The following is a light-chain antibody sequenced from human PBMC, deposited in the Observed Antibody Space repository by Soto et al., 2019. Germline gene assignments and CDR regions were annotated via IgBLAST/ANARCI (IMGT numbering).Light chain of an antibody. V-gene: IGKV1-5*03. CDR3: QQYNSYPYT. CDR2: ESS. Sequence: DIQMTKSPSTLSASVGDRVTITGRASKSISSWLAWYQQKPGKAPKLLIYESSSLESGVPSRFSGSGSGTEITLTISRLQPDDFANYYCQQYNSYPYTFGQGTKLEIK. J-gene: IGKJ2*01. CDR1: KSISSW.